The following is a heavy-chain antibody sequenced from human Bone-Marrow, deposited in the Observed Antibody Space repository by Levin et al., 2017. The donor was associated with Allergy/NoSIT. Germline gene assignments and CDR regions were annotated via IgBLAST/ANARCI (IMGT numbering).Heavy chain of an antibody. CDR3: ARVRYGSGSNWFDP. J-gene: IGHJ5*02. Sequence: PGESLKISCKASGYTFTGYYMHWVRQAPGQGLEWMGWINPNSGGTNYAQKFQGRVTMTRDTSISTAYMELSRLRSDDTAVYYCARVRYGSGSNWFDPWGQGTLVTVSS. CDR2: INPNSGGT. D-gene: IGHD3-10*01. CDR1: GYTFTGYY. V-gene: IGHV1-2*02.